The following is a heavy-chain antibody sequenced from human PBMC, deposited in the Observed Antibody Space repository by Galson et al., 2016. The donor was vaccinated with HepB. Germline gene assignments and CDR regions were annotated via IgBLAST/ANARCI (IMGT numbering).Heavy chain of an antibody. V-gene: IGHV1-3*01. CDR1: GYTFTSYA. Sequence: SVKVSCKASGYTFTSYAMHWVRQAPGQRLEWMGRINGGNGNTKYSQNFEARVTITRDTSANTAYMELSKLRSEDTAVYFCARSATFYAMDVWGQGTTVTVSS. CDR3: ARSATFYAMDV. CDR2: INGGNGNT. J-gene: IGHJ6*02.